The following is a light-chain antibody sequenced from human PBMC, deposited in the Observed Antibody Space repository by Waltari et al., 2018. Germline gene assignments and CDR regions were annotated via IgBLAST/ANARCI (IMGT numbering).Light chain of an antibody. V-gene: IGKV4-1*01. J-gene: IGKJ2*01. CDR2: GAA. CDR3: QQYYTTPYT. Sequence: DPVVPPSPASLAVSLGARAPLSCPSRPRLFDSASKKNYLAWDQQKPRQPPKGRRDGAATRESGGPDRGRGSGAGTDGTLTSNSRQAEDVAVYYCQQYYTTPYTFGQGTKLEIK. CDR1: PRLFDSASKKNY.